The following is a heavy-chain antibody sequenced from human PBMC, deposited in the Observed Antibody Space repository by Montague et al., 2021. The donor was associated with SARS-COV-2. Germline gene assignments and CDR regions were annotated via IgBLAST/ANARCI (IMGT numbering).Heavy chain of an antibody. Sequence: SETLSLTCTVSGGSISSSSYYWSRIRQPPGKGLEWIGEINHSGSTNYNPSLKSRVTISVDTSKNQFSLKLSSVTAADTAVYYCAIPMVRGFSRAFDIWGQGTTVTVSS. CDR3: AIPMVRGFSRAFDI. CDR1: GGSISSSSYY. J-gene: IGHJ3*02. V-gene: IGHV4-39*07. D-gene: IGHD3-10*01. CDR2: INHSGST.